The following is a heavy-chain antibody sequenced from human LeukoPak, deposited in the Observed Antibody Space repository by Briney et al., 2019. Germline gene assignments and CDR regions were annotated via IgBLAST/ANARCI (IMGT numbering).Heavy chain of an antibody. CDR1: GFPLRSHS. CDR3: ATKAREAPE. D-gene: IGHD1/OR15-1a*01. V-gene: IGHV3-48*04. J-gene: IGHJ4*01. Sequence: GGALRLFWGGSGFPLRSHSMSWVRQAPGKGPEWVSYISSSGGTIYYADSVKGRFTISRDNAKIALYLQMNSLRVEDTAIYYCATKAREAPEWGQGTLVTVSS. CDR2: ISSSGGTI.